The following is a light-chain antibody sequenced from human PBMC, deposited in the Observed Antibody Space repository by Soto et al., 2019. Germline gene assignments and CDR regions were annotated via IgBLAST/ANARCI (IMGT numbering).Light chain of an antibody. CDR3: QQYGSSGT. CDR2: GAS. Sequence: SVFTQSPRTLSLSPGEKAPLSCRASQSVSNDYLAWYQQKPGQAPRLLIYGASNRATGIPDRFSGSGSGTDFTLTISRLEPEDFAVYYCQQYGSSGTFGQGTKVDIK. J-gene: IGKJ1*01. V-gene: IGKV3-20*01. CDR1: QSVSNDY.